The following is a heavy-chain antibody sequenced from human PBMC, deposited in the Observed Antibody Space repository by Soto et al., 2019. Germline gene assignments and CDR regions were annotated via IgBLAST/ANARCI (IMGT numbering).Heavy chain of an antibody. CDR2: IYYSGTT. CDR1: GDSITSNSYF. D-gene: IGHD3-9*01. CDR3: ARHPGYYDILTGYTTYYFDS. V-gene: IGHV4-39*01. Sequence: SETMSLTCTVSGDSITSNSYFWAWIRQPPGKGLEWIGSIYYSGTTYYNPSLKSRVTISLDTPKNQFSLKLSSVTAADTAVYYCARHPGYYDILTGYTTYYFDSWGQGILVTVSS. J-gene: IGHJ4*02.